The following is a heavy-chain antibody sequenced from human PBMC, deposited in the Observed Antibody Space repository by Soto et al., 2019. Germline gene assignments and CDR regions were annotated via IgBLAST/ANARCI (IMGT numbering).Heavy chain of an antibody. CDR3: AKDWYGGYGQDAFDI. CDR2: ISGSGGST. V-gene: IGHV3-23*01. J-gene: IGHJ3*02. D-gene: IGHD5-12*01. CDR1: GFTFSSYA. Sequence: EVQLLESGGGLVQPGGALRLYCAASGFTFSSYAMSWVRQAPGQGLEWVSAISGSGGSTYYADSVKGRFTIARDNSKNTLYLQMNSLRAEDTAVYYCAKDWYGGYGQDAFDIWGQGTMVTVSA.